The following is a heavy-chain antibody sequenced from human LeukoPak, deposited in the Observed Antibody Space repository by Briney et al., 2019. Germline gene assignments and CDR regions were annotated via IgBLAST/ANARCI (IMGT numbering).Heavy chain of an antibody. V-gene: IGHV1-2*02. CDR2: INPNSGVT. CDR3: TRVRPSCGGECFDY. J-gene: IGHJ4*02. CDR1: VYTFTGHY. D-gene: IGHD2-21*01. Sequence: ASVKVSCKASVYTFTGHYLHWMRQAPGQGLEWMGWINPNSGVTNYAQKFQGRVTMTGDTSIYTASMELRSLRSDDTAVYYCTRVRPSCGGECFDYWGQGTLVTVSS.